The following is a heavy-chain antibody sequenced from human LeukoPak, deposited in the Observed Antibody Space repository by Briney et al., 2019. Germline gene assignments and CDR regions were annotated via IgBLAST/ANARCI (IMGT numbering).Heavy chain of an antibody. CDR3: AKMSEICYWYGSFPFDY. J-gene: IGHJ4*02. CDR1: GFTFDDYA. Sequence: GGSLRLSCAASGFTFDDYAMHWVPQAPGKGLEWVSGISWNSGSMGYADSVKGRFTISRDNAKNSLYLQMDSLRPEDTALYYCAKMSEICYWYGSFPFDYWGQGTLVTVSS. CDR2: ISWNSGSM. V-gene: IGHV3-9*01. D-gene: IGHD2-21*02.